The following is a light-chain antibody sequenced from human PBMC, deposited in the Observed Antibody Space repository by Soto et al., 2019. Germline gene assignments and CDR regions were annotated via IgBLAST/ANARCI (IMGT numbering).Light chain of an antibody. J-gene: IGKJ4*01. Sequence: EIVLTQSPATLSLSPGERATLSCRVSQNVGSDLAWYQQKSGQAPRLLIYDASNRATGIPARFSGSGSGTDFTLTISSLEPEDFAVYHCQQRSDWPLTFGGGTKVEIE. CDR1: QNVGSD. V-gene: IGKV3-11*01. CDR3: QQRSDWPLT. CDR2: DAS.